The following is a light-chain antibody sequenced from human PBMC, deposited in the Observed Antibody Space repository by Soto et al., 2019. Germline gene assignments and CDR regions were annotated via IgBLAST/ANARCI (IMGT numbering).Light chain of an antibody. CDR2: EVN. CDR3: SSYTSNTPVV. J-gene: IGLJ2*01. CDR1: SSDVGAYNR. V-gene: IGLV2-18*02. Sequence: QSVLTQPPSVSASPGQSVTIPCTATSSDVGAYNRVSWYQQYPGTPPKLMISEVNNRPSGVSNRFSGSKSGNTASLTISGLQAEDEAVYYCSSYTSNTPVVFGGGTKLTVL.